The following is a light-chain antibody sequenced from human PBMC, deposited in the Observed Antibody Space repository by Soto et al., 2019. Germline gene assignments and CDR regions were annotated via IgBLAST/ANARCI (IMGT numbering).Light chain of an antibody. J-gene: IGKJ4*01. Sequence: EIVLTQSPGTLSLSPGERVTLYCKASQRVSNSYLAWYQQRPGQAPRLLIYGAFSRATDAPDRFSGSESGTEFTLTISSLLSEDFAVYSCQQYNNWPLTFGGGTKVDIK. V-gene: IGKV3-20*01. CDR1: QRVSNSY. CDR3: QQYNNWPLT. CDR2: GAF.